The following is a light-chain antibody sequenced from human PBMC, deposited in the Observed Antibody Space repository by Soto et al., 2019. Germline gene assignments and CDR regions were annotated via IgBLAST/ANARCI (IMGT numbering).Light chain of an antibody. J-gene: IGLJ3*02. Sequence: SVLTPPPSVSGAPGQRVTISCTGSRSNIGGGYDVPWYLQVPGTAPKLLIFGNTNRPSGVPDRLAGSKSGPSASLAITGLQAEDEADYYCQSYDSSLSAWVFGGGTKLTVL. CDR3: QSYDSSLSAWV. V-gene: IGLV1-40*01. CDR2: GNT. CDR1: RSNIGGGYD.